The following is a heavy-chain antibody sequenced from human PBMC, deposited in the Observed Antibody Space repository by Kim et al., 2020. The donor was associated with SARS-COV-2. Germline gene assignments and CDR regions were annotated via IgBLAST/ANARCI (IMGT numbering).Heavy chain of an antibody. J-gene: IGHJ6*02. CDR3: ARDLLVGATSYGMDV. CDR2: IWYDGSNK. V-gene: IGHV3-33*01. CDR1: GFTISSYG. Sequence: GGSLRLSCAASGFTISSYGMHWVRQAPGKGLEWGAVIWYDGSNKYYADSVKGRFTISRDNSKNTVYLQMNSLRAEDTAVYYCARDLLVGATSYGMDVWGQETTVTVSS. D-gene: IGHD1-26*01.